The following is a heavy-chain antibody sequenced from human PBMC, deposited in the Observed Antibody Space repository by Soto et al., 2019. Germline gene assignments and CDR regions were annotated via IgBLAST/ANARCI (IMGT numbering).Heavy chain of an antibody. J-gene: IGHJ4*02. Sequence: QLQLQESGPGLVKPSETLSLTCTVSGGSISSSSYYWGWIRQPPGKGLEWIGSIYYSGSTYYNPSLKSRVTISVYTSKHQFSLKLSSVTAADTAVYYCARLSDYGEPAAFPDYWGQGTLVTVSS. V-gene: IGHV4-39*01. CDR3: ARLSDYGEPAAFPDY. CDR2: IYYSGST. D-gene: IGHD4-17*01. CDR1: GGSISSSSYY.